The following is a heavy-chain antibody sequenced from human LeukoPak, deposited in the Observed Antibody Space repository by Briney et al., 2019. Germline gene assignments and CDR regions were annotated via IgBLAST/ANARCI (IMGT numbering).Heavy chain of an antibody. CDR2: IFHSGNT. V-gene: IGHV4-59*01. CDR3: ASRGRENWFDP. D-gene: IGHD1-26*01. Sequence: PSETLSLTCTVSGGSLSSYYWTWIRQSPGKGLEWIGCIFHSGNTYYNPSLKSRLTISVDTSKNQFSLKLNSVTAADTAMYYCASRGRENWFDPWGQGTLVTVSS. CDR1: GGSLSSYY. J-gene: IGHJ5*02.